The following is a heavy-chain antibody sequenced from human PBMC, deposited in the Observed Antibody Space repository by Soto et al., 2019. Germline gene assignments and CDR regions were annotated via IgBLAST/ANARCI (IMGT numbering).Heavy chain of an antibody. CDR3: AGDAFDI. CDR2: IKQDGSEK. CDR1: GFTFSTYW. J-gene: IGHJ3*02. Sequence: GGSLRLSCVASGFTFSTYWMSWVRQAPGKGLEWVANIKQDGSEKYYVDSVKGRFTISRDNAKNSLYLQMNSLRAEDTAIYYCAGDAFDIWGQGTMVTVSS. V-gene: IGHV3-7*01.